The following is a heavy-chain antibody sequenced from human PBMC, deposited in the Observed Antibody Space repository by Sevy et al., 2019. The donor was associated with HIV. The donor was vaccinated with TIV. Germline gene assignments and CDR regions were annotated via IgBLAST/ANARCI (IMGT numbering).Heavy chain of an antibody. V-gene: IGHV3-13*01. J-gene: IGHJ3*02. D-gene: IGHD3-10*01. Sequence: GGSLRLSCVGSGFIFSNYDMHWVRQRTGKGLEWVASIGTLADTFYPDCVKGSFTISRENARNSLFLQMKDLRVGETAVYFCTRHGILPYGSGKSFDIWGRGTTVTVSS. CDR2: IGTLADT. CDR3: TRHGILPYGSGKSFDI. CDR1: GFIFSNYD.